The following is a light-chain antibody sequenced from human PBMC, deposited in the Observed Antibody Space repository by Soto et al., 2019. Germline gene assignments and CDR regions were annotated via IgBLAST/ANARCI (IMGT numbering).Light chain of an antibody. Sequence: EIVLTQSPGTLSLSPGERATLSCRASQTVSSNYLVWYQQKPGQAPRLLIHGASSRANGIPDRFSGSGSGTDFTPTISRLEPEEFAVYYCQQYGSSPPWPFGEGTKVEIK. V-gene: IGKV3-20*01. J-gene: IGKJ1*01. CDR1: QTVSSNY. CDR3: QQYGSSPPWP. CDR2: GAS.